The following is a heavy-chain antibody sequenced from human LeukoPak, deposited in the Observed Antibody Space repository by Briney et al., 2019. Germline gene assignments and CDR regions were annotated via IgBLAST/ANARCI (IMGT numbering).Heavy chain of an antibody. J-gene: IGHJ5*02. V-gene: IGHV1-2*02. D-gene: IGHD5-12*01. CDR2: INPNSGGT. Sequence: ASVKVSCKASGYTFTGYYMHWVRQAPGQGLEWMGWINPNSGGTNYAQKFQGRVTMTRDMSTSTVYMELSSLRSEDTAVYYCARDLGIVATSDNWFDPWGQGTLVTVSS. CDR3: ARDLGIVATSDNWFDP. CDR1: GYTFTGYY.